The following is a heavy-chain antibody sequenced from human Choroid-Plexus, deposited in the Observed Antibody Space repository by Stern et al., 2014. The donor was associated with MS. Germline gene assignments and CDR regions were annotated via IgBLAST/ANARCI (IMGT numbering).Heavy chain of an antibody. CDR3: AKDRQYLTYFFDH. Sequence: VQLVQSGGGVVQPGRPLRLSCVASGFTFGSCGMHWVRQAPGKGLEWVAGVSYDGSNKYYAASVKGRFTISRDNSQNTLYMQMSSLRPEDTAVYYWAKDRQYLTYFFDHWGQGSLVTVSS. CDR2: VSYDGSNK. D-gene: IGHD2/OR15-2a*01. J-gene: IGHJ5*02. CDR1: GFTFGSCG. V-gene: IGHV3-30*18.